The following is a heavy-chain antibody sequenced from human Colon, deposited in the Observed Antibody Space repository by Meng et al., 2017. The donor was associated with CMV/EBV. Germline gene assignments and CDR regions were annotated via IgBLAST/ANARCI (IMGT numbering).Heavy chain of an antibody. D-gene: IGHD2-15*01. V-gene: IGHV3-21*01. CDR2: ISSSSTYI. CDR3: ASRDIVVVVAATGGPTEFDP. Sequence: GESLKISCAASGFDFSTYTMNWVRQAPGRGLEWVSAISSSSTYIYYADSVKGRFTISRDNAKNSLYLQLNSLRAEDTAVYYCASRDIVVVVAATGGPTEFDPRGQGTLVTVSS. CDR1: GFDFSTYT. J-gene: IGHJ5*02.